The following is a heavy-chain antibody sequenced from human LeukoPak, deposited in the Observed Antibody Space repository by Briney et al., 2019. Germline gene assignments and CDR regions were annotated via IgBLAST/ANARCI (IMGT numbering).Heavy chain of an antibody. V-gene: IGHV1-18*01. Sequence: ASVKVSCKASGYTFTSYGISWVRQAPGQGLEWMGWISAYNGNTNYAQKLQGRVTMTTDTSTSTAYMELRSLGSDDTAVYYCARDEEYLGYCSGGSCYGLYYFDYWGQGTLVTVSS. J-gene: IGHJ4*02. D-gene: IGHD2-15*01. CDR3: ARDEEYLGYCSGGSCYGLYYFDY. CDR1: GYTFTSYG. CDR2: ISAYNGNT.